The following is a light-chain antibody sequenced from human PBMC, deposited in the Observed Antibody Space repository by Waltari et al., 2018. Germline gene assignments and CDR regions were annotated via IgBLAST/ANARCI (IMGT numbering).Light chain of an antibody. V-gene: IGLV2-23*02. J-gene: IGLJ2*01. CDR2: EVT. Sequence: AVTEIASRSASAGQSWATTCTATSSVVQGHNLFPWYQQHPGKAPKLLIYEVTKRPSGTSNRFSGSKSGNTASLTISGLQAEDEAVYSCCSYAGSARLVFGGGTRLTVL. CDR1: SSVVQGHNL. CDR3: CSYAGSARLV.